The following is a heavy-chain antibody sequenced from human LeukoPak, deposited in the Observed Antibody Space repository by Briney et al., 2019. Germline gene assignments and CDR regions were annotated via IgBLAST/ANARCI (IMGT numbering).Heavy chain of an antibody. CDR3: ARGHITMVVRSAFDI. V-gene: IGHV3-30-3*01. Sequence: PGGSLRLSCAASGFTFSNYAMNWVRQAPGKGLKWVAVISYDGSNKYYADSVKGRFTISRDNSKNTLDLQINSLRAEDTAVYYCARGHITMVVRSAFDIWGQGTMVTVSS. D-gene: IGHD3-10*01. CDR1: GFTFSNYA. J-gene: IGHJ3*02. CDR2: ISYDGSNK.